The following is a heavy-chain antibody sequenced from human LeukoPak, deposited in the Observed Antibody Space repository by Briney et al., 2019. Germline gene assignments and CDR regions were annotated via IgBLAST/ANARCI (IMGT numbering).Heavy chain of an antibody. CDR1: GFMFRDAA. CDR2: IASSGLNT. J-gene: IGHJ3*01. D-gene: IGHD5-12*01. CDR3: ARDIELST. V-gene: IGHV3-23*01. Sequence: PGGSLRLSCAASGFMFRDAAMTWVRQAPGKGLEWVSLIASSGLNTCYADSVRGRFTISRDNSKNTLSLQMNSLRVEDTAIYYCARDIELSTWGLGTLVTVSS.